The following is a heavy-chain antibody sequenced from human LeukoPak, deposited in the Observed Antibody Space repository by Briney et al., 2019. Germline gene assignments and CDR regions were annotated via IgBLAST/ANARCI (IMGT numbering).Heavy chain of an antibody. CDR2: IIGSGGTT. V-gene: IGHV3-23*01. J-gene: IGHJ6*03. D-gene: IGHD2-15*01. CDR3: AKKEGYPYSSWYMDV. Sequence: GGSLRLSCAASGFSFGSFAMSWVRQAPGKGLEWVSGIIGSGGTTFYADSVKGRFTISRDNSKNTLYLQMNSLRAEDTAIYYCAKKEGYPYSSWYMDVWGKGTTVTVSS. CDR1: GFSFGSFA.